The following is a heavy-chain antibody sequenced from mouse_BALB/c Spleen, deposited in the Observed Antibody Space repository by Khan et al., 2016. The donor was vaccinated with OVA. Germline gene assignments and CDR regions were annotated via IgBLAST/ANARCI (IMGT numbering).Heavy chain of an antibody. CDR2: IDPYDSET. CDR1: GYTFTSYW. Sequence: VQLQQSGAELVRPGASVKLSCEASGYTFTSYWMNWVKQSPEQGLEWIGRIDPYDSETHYNQNFKDKAILTVDKSSSTAYMQLSSLTSEDSAVYFCASIPFAYWGQGTLVTVSA. CDR3: ASIPFAY. V-gene: IGHV1-52*01. J-gene: IGHJ3*01.